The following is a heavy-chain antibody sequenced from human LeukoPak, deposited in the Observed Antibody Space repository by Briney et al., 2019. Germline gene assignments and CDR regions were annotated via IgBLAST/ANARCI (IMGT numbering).Heavy chain of an antibody. Sequence: GGSLRLSCAASGFTFSSYAMSWVRQAPGKGLEWVSAISGSGGSTYYADSVKGRFTISRDNSKNTLYLQMNSLRVEDTAVYYCAKDDFRGRTGYWGQGTLVTVSS. D-gene: IGHD3-10*01. V-gene: IGHV3-23*01. J-gene: IGHJ4*02. CDR1: GFTFSSYA. CDR3: AKDDFRGRTGY. CDR2: ISGSGGST.